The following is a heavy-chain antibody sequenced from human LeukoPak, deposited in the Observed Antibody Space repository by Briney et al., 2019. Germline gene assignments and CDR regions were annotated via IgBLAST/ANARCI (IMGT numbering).Heavy chain of an antibody. CDR3: AKSPGDYVWGSYRYWSY. J-gene: IGHJ4*02. CDR2: ISGSGGST. D-gene: IGHD3-16*02. Sequence: GGSLRLSCAASGFTFSSYAMSWVRQAPEKGLEWVSAISGSGGSTYYADSVKGRFTISRDNSKNTLYLQMNSLRAEDTAVYYCAKSPGDYVWGSYRYWSYWGQGTLVTVSS. CDR1: GFTFSSYA. V-gene: IGHV3-23*01.